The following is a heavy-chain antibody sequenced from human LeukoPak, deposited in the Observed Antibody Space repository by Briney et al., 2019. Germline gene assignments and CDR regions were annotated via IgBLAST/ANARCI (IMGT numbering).Heavy chain of an antibody. V-gene: IGHV3-53*01. Sequence: GGSLRLSCVASGLTFSSNYMSWVRQAPGKGLEWVSVTYSGGDTYYADSVKGRFTISRDNSKNTLYLHMNSLRAEDTAFYYCARGRSGVTALDYWGQGTLVTVSS. CDR1: GLTFSSNY. D-gene: IGHD2-21*02. CDR2: TYSGGDT. CDR3: ARGRSGVTALDY. J-gene: IGHJ4*02.